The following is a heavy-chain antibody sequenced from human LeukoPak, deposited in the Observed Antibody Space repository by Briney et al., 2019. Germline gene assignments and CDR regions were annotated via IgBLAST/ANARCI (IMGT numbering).Heavy chain of an antibody. Sequence: ASVKVSCKVSGYTLTELSMHWVRQAPGKGLEWMGGFDPEDGETIYAQKFQGRVTMTTDTSTSTAYMELRSLRSDDTAVYYCARDRPPLTIFGVVIPYYFDYWGQGTLVTVSS. CDR3: ARDRPPLTIFGVVIPYYFDY. CDR2: FDPEDGET. J-gene: IGHJ4*02. D-gene: IGHD3-3*01. CDR1: GYTLTELS. V-gene: IGHV1-24*01.